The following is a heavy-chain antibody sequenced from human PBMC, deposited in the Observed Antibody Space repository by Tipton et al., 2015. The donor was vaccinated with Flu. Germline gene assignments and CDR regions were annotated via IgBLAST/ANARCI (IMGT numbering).Heavy chain of an antibody. J-gene: IGHJ4*02. CDR1: GYTFSSYY. CDR3: ASSYYFDSSGYDY. CDR2: INPSGGST. D-gene: IGHD3-22*01. Sequence: LVQSGVEVKKPGASVKVSCKASGYTFSSYYMHWVRQAPGQGLEWMGMINPSGGSTSYAQKFQGRVTMTRDTSTSTVYMELSSLRSEDTAVYYCASSYYFDSSGYDYWGQGTLVTVSS. V-gene: IGHV1-46*01.